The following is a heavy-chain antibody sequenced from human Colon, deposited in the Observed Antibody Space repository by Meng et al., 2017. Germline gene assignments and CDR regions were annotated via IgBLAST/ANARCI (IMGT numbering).Heavy chain of an antibody. Sequence: QAQLQQSGSGLVKPSQTLSLTCAISGDSVSSNRSLWHWVRQSPSRGLEWLGQTYYRSEWQNHYGVSVKSRITINADTSRIHFSLHLNSVTPEDTAVYYCTTWYGEYWGQGTLVTVSS. CDR1: GDSVSSNRSL. D-gene: IGHD3-10*01. CDR2: TYYRSEWQN. J-gene: IGHJ4*02. CDR3: TTWYGEY. V-gene: IGHV6-1*01.